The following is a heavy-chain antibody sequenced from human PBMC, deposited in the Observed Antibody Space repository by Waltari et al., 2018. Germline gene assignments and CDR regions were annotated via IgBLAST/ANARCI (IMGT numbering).Heavy chain of an antibody. CDR3: ASRKVEMATKQAAFDI. V-gene: IGHV4-39*01. CDR1: GGSISSSSYY. Sequence: QLQLQESGPGLVKPSETLSLTCTVSGGSISSSSYYWGWIRQPPGKGLEWIGSIYYSGSTYYNPSLKSRVTISVDTSKNQFSLKLSSVTAADTAVYYCASRKVEMATKQAAFDIWGQGTMVTVSS. J-gene: IGHJ3*02. CDR2: IYYSGST. D-gene: IGHD5-12*01.